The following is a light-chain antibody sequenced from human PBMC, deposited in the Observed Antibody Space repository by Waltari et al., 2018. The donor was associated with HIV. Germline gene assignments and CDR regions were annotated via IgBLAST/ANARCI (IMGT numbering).Light chain of an antibody. CDR1: NSNIWNNY. CDR2: ENN. Sequence: QSVLTQPPSVSAAPGQKVTISCSGSNSNIWNNYVSWYQQLPGTVPKVLIYENNRRPSGIPDRFSASKSGTSATLGIAGLQPGDEADYYCATWDTTLGGVFGGGTRLTVL. CDR3: ATWDTTLGGV. V-gene: IGLV1-51*02. J-gene: IGLJ3*02.